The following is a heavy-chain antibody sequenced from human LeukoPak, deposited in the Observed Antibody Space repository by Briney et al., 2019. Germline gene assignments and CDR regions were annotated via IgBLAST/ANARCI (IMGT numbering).Heavy chain of an antibody. D-gene: IGHD1-26*01. V-gene: IGHV3-21*06. CDR1: GFTFFTYS. CDR3: ARGGSYLSAFDI. Sequence: PGESLRLSCTASGFTFFTYSMNWVRQAPGKGLEWVSSISGDSRYIYYADSLEGRFTISRDNAKNSVFLQMNSLRLEDTAVYYCARGGSYLSAFDIWGQGTMVTVSS. J-gene: IGHJ3*02. CDR2: ISGDSRYI.